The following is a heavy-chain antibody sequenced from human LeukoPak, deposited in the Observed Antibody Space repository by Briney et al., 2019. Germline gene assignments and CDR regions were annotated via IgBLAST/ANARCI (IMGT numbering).Heavy chain of an antibody. V-gene: IGHV4-59*05. CDR3: ARHFYETSGYLDY. CDR2: IYYSGNT. CDR1: GFTFSDYY. Sequence: GSLRLSCAASGFTFSDYYMSWIRQPPGKGLEWIGSIYYSGNTYYNPSLKSRVTISVDTSKNHFSLKLSSVTAADTAVYYCARHFYETSGYLDYWGQGTLVTVSS. J-gene: IGHJ4*02. D-gene: IGHD3-22*01.